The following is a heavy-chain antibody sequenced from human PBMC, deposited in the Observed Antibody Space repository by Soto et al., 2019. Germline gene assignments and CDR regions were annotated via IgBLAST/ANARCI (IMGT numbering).Heavy chain of an antibody. CDR3: VKDTHSPMITVTTGFGFFDY. V-gene: IGHV3-9*01. CDR1: GFTFDDYA. D-gene: IGHD4-17*01. CDR2: ISWNSVSI. J-gene: IGHJ4*02. Sequence: GGSLRLSCAASGFTFDDYAMHWVRQAPGKGLEWVSGISWNSVSIGYADSVKGRFTISRDNAKNSLYLRMNSLRTEDTALYYCVKDTHSPMITVTTGFGFFDYWGQGTLVTVSS.